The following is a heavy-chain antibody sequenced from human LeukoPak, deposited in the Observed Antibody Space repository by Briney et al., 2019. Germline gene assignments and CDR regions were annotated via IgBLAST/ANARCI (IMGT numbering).Heavy chain of an antibody. D-gene: IGHD1-1*01. Sequence: PSETLSLTCTVSGGPISSSSYYWGWIRQPPGKGLEWIGSIYYSGSTYYNPSLKSRVTISVDTSKNQFSLKLSSVTAADTAVYYCAKAHRWKWFDPWGQGTLVTVSS. CDR3: AKAHRWKWFDP. CDR2: IYYSGST. CDR1: GGPISSSSYY. J-gene: IGHJ5*02. V-gene: IGHV4-39*07.